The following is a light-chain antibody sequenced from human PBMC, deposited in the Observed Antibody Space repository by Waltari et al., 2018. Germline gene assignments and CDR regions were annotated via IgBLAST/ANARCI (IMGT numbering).Light chain of an antibody. V-gene: IGKV3-20*01. Sequence: EIILTQSPGTLSLSPGERATLSCRASQSISRPLAWYQQKPGQAPRLRIYDASTRATGIPDRFSGSGSGTDFSLTISRLEPEDSAVYYCQHYVRLPATFGQGTKVEIK. CDR3: QHYVRLPAT. CDR2: DAS. J-gene: IGKJ1*01. CDR1: QSISRP.